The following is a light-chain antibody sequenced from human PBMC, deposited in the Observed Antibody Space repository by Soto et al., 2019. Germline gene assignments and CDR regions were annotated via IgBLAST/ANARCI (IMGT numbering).Light chain of an antibody. CDR3: QDFDSPQWT. Sequence: VLTQSPDTLSLSPGDRATLSCRANQRASRQYLSWYQQRPGQPPRLLIYSVSMRADGIPDRFSGSGSGSEFTLTINRLEPEDFAVYYCQDFDSPQWTFCQGTKIEN. CDR1: QRASRQY. CDR2: SVS. J-gene: IGKJ1*01. V-gene: IGKV3-20*01.